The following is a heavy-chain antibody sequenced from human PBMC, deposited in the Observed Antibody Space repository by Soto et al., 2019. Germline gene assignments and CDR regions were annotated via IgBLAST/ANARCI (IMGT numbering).Heavy chain of an antibody. J-gene: IGHJ4*02. CDR3: ARALDFWSAYFDY. CDR1: GFTFGDYG. D-gene: IGHD3-3*01. CDR2: IRSNTYGGTT. Sequence: PGGSLRLSCTTSGFTFGDYGMSWFRQAPGKGLEWVVSIRSNTYGGTTEYADSVKGRFTISRDNSKNTLYLQMNSLRTEDTAVYYCARALDFWSAYFDYWGQGSQVTVSS. V-gene: IGHV3-49*03.